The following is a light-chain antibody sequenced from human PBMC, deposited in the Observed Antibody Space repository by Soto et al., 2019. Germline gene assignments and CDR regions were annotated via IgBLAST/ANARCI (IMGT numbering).Light chain of an antibody. J-gene: IGKJ1*01. CDR3: LQYNTYSPWT. CDR2: KAS. Sequence: DIQMTQSPSTLSASVGDRVTITCRASQSINNYLAWYQQKPGKTPKVLIYKASSLESGVPSRFSGSESGTEFTLTIGSLQPDDFATYFCLQYNTYSPWTFGQGTKVEIK. V-gene: IGKV1-5*03. CDR1: QSINNY.